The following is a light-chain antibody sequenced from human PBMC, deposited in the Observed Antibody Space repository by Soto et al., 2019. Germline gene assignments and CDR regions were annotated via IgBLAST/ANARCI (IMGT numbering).Light chain of an antibody. CDR1: QSVSYW. CDR3: KRDDAFWLT. V-gene: IGKV1-5*01. CDR2: DVS. J-gene: IGKJ1*01. Sequence: DIQMTQSPSTLSASVGDRVTITCRASQSVSYWVAWYQQRPGEAPKLLIYDVSALKRGVPPRFSGSSSETELIPIYNTLQPDDFAPDACKRDDAFWLTFSQGTKVDIK.